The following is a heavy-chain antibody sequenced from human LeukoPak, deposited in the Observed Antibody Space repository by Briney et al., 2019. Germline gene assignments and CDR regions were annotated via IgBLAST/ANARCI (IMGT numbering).Heavy chain of an antibody. J-gene: IGHJ4*02. D-gene: IGHD1-26*01. CDR3: ARDPRVGATASFDY. Sequence: GGSLRLSCAASGFTFDDYAMHWVRQAPGKGLEWVSGISWNSGSIGYADSVKGRFTISRDNAKNSLYLQMNSLRVEDTAVYYCARDPRVGATASFDYWGQGTLVTVSS. CDR1: GFTFDDYA. V-gene: IGHV3-9*01. CDR2: ISWNSGSI.